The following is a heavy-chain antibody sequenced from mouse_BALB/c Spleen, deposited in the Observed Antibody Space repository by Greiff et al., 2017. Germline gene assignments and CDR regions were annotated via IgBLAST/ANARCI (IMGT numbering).Heavy chain of an antibody. Sequence: EVKLVESGGGLVQPGGSLKLSCAASGFTFSSYTMSWVRQTPEKRLEWVAYISNGGGSTYYPDTVKGRFTISRDNAKNTLYLQMSSLKSEDTAMYYCARQDYGNSPFAYWGQGTLVTVSA. CDR1: GFTFSSYT. D-gene: IGHD2-1*01. CDR2: ISNGGGST. CDR3: ARQDYGNSPFAY. V-gene: IGHV5-12-2*01. J-gene: IGHJ3*01.